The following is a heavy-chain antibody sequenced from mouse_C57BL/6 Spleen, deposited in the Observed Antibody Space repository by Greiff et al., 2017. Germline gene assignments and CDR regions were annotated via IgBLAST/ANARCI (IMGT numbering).Heavy chain of an antibody. Sequence: EVQLVESEGGLVQPGSSMKLSCTASGFTFSDYYMAWVRQVPEKGLEWVANINYDGSSTYYLDSLKSRFIISRANAKNILSLQMSSLKSEDTATYYCARDQGNYPYAMDYWGQGTSVTVSS. V-gene: IGHV5-16*01. CDR1: GFTFSDYY. J-gene: IGHJ4*01. CDR2: INYDGSST. CDR3: ARDQGNYPYAMDY. D-gene: IGHD2-1*01.